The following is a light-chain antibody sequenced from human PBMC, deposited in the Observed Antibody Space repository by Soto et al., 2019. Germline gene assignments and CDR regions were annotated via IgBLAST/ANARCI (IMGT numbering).Light chain of an antibody. CDR2: DVS. CDR1: SSDVGAYNF. J-gene: IGLJ1*01. Sequence: QSVLTQPASVSGAPGQSIAISCTGTSSDVGAYNFVSWYQQHPGRAPKLIIYDVSSRLSVVSNRFSGSKSGNTASLTISGLQAEDEADYYCSSYTVSSTYVFGGGTKVTVL. V-gene: IGLV2-14*03. CDR3: SSYTVSSTYV.